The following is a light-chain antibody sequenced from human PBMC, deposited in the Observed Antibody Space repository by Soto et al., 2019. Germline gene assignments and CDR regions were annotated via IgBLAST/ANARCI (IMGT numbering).Light chain of an antibody. CDR3: QQYGSSPLT. Sequence: EIVLTQSPGTVSLSPGERATLSCRASQSVSSSYLAWYQQKPGQAPWLLIYGASSRATGIPDRFSGSGSGTDFTLTISRLEPEDFAVYYCQQYGSSPLTFGGGTKVDIK. J-gene: IGKJ4*01. CDR1: QSVSSSY. CDR2: GAS. V-gene: IGKV3-20*01.